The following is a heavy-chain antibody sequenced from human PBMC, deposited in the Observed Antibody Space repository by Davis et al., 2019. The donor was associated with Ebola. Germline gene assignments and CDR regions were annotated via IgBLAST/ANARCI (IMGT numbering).Heavy chain of an antibody. D-gene: IGHD3-22*01. CDR1: GYTFTSYG. CDR3: ARDLGYYDSSGYSNRRDY. J-gene: IGHJ4*02. V-gene: IGHV1-18*01. CDR2: ISAYNGNT. Sequence: ASVKVSCKASGYTFTSYGISWVRQAPGQGLEWMGWISAYNGNTNYAQKLQGRVTMTTDTSTSTAYMELRSLRSDDTAVYYCARDLGYYDSSGYSNRRDYWGQGTLVTVSS.